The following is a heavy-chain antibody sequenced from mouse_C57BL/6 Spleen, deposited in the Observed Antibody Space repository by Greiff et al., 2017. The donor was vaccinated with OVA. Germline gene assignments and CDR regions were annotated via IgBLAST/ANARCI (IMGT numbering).Heavy chain of an antibody. CDR1: GYAFSSYW. Sequence: QVQLQQSGAELVKPGASVKISCKASGYAFSSYWMNWVKQRPGKGLEWIGQIYPGDGDTNYNGKFKGKATLTADKSSSTAYMQLSSLTSEDSAVYFCARSGYYGRYAMDDWGQGTSVTVSS. J-gene: IGHJ4*01. D-gene: IGHD1-1*01. CDR3: ARSGYYGRYAMDD. V-gene: IGHV1-80*01. CDR2: IYPGDGDT.